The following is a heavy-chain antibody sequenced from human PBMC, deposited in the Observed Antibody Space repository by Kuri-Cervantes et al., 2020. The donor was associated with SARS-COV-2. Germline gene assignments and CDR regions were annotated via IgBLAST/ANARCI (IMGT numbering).Heavy chain of an antibody. J-gene: IGHJ6*02. V-gene: IGHV1-18*04. CDR2: INSYNGNT. CDR3: ARDGCSSTTCYIRGQTHYYGMDV. CDR1: GYTFTSYG. Sequence: ASVKVSCKASGYTFTSYGISWVRQAPGQGLEWMGWINSYNGNTYYAQKFQGRVTMTTDTSTSTGYMVLGSLRSDDTAVYYCARDGCSSTTCYIRGQTHYYGMDVWGQGTTVTVSS. D-gene: IGHD2-2*02.